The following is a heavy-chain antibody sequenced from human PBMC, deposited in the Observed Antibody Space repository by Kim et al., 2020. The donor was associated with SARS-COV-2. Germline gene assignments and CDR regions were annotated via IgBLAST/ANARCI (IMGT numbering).Heavy chain of an antibody. J-gene: IGHJ4*02. V-gene: IGHV3-23*01. D-gene: IGHD3-9*01. CDR3: SGGTGYYWDY. CDR1: GFPFSRHA. CDR2: IGSTGGP. Sequence: GGSLRLSCAASGFPFSRHAMSWARQAAGKGLEWVSAIGSTGGPYYADSAKGRFTISRDNSKNTLFLQLNSLRAEDTAAFFCSGGTGYYWDYWGAGTLVTV.